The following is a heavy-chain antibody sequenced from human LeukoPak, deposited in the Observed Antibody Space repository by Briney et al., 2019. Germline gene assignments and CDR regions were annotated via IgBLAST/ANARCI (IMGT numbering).Heavy chain of an antibody. D-gene: IGHD6-19*01. J-gene: IGHJ4*02. CDR3: ARVGVAVAGTRWAYNDY. V-gene: IGHV1-2*02. CDR1: GYTFTGYY. CDR2: INPNSGGT. Sequence: ASVKVSCKASGYTFTGYYMHWVRQAPGQGLEWMGWINPNSGGTNYAQKFQGRVTMTRDTSISTAYMELSRLRSDDTAVYYCARVGVAVAGTRWAYNDYWDQGTLVTVSS.